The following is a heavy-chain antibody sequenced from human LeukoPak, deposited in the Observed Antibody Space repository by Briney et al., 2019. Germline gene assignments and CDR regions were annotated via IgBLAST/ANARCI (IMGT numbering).Heavy chain of an antibody. CDR1: GGSISSYY. Sequence: SETLSLTCTVSGGSISSYYWSWIRQPPGKGLEWIGYIYYSGSTYYNPSLKSRVTISVDTSKNQFSLKLSSVTAADTAVYYCSSRGAPYYFDYWGQGTLVTVSS. J-gene: IGHJ4*02. CDR2: IYYSGST. D-gene: IGHD3-10*01. CDR3: SSRGAPYYFDY. V-gene: IGHV4-59*08.